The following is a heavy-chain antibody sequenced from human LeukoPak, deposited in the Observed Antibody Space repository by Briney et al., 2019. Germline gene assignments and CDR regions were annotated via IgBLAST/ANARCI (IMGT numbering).Heavy chain of an antibody. D-gene: IGHD6-13*01. V-gene: IGHV4-59*12. CDR1: GASFSGYY. J-gene: IGHJ3*02. CDR2: IYYSGST. Sequence: SETLSLTCAVYGASFSGYYWGWIRQPPGKGLEWIGYIYYSGSTNYNPSLKSRVTISVDTSKNQFSLKLSSVTAADTAVYYCTTGYSSSWYGTDAFDIWGQGTMVTVSS. CDR3: TTGYSSSWYGTDAFDI.